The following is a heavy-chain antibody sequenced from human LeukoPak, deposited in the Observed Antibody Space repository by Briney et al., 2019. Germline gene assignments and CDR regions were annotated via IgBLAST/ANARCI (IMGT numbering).Heavy chain of an antibody. CDR3: ARHGDGIAAAGRGSFDD. V-gene: IGHV5-51*01. Sequence: GESLKISCKGPGYNFAGYWLGRVCQMPGTGLERMGIFSPGYSDTRSSPSFQAQVTISADKSINTAYLQWSSLKASDTAMYYCARHGDGIAAAGRGSFDDWGQGTLVTVSS. CDR1: GYNFAGYW. CDR2: FSPGYSDT. J-gene: IGHJ4*02. D-gene: IGHD6-13*01.